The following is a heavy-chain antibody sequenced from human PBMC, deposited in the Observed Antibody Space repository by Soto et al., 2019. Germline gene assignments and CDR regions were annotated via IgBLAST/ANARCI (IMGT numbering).Heavy chain of an antibody. D-gene: IGHD3-22*01. CDR1: GGSISSGY. Sequence: SETLSLTCSVSGGSISSGYWTWIRQPPGKGLEWIGYIYQGGSINYNPSLKSRVIISVDTAKNQFSVRLNSVTAADTAVYHCKAAFYDIKGYILDPWGLGTSVTVSS. V-gene: IGHV4-59*01. CDR2: IYQGGSI. CDR3: KAAFYDIKGYILDP. J-gene: IGHJ5*02.